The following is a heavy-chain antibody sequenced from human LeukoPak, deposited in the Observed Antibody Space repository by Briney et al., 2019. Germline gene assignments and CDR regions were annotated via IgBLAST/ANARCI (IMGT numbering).Heavy chain of an antibody. V-gene: IGHV3-43*02. CDR1: GFTFDEYA. CDR3: AKDLTSVYDAFNI. J-gene: IGHJ3*02. Sequence: GGSLRLSCAASGFTFDEYAIHWVRQAPGKGLEWVSLISGDGVRTFYTDSVKGRFTISRDNSKNSLYLQMNSLRTEDIALYYCAKDLTSVYDAFNIWGQGTMVTVSS. CDR2: ISGDGVRT.